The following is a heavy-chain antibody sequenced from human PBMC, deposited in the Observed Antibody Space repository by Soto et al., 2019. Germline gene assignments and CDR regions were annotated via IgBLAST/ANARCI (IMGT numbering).Heavy chain of an antibody. CDR2: ISYDGSNQ. V-gene: IGHV3-30*18. Sequence: TGGSLRLSCAASGFTLNIYGMHWVRQAPDKGLEWVALISYDGSNQYYADSVKGRFTISRDNSKNTLFLQMNSLRADDTAVYYCAKDQASGQGSFDSWGQGTLVTVSS. CDR1: GFTLNIYG. J-gene: IGHJ4*02. CDR3: AKDQASGQGSFDS.